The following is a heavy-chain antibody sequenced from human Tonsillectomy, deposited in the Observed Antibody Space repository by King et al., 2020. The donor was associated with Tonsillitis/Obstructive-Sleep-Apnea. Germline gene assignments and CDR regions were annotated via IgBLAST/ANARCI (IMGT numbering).Heavy chain of an antibody. Sequence: QLVQSGGGVVQPGRSLRLSCAASGFTFSSYGMHWVRQAPGKGLEWVAFIWSDGSNKYYADSVKGRFTISRDNSKNTLYLQITSLRAEDTALYYCARVGVGATWGQGTLVTVSS. CDR3: ARVGVGAT. CDR1: GFTFSSYG. D-gene: IGHD1-26*01. CDR2: IWSDGSNK. J-gene: IGHJ4*02. V-gene: IGHV3-33*01.